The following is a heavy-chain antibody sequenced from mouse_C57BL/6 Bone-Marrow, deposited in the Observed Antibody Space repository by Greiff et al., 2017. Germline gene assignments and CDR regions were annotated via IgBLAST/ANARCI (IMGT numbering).Heavy chain of an antibody. CDR1: GYTFTDYY. CDR2: INPYNGGT. V-gene: IGHV1-19*01. J-gene: IGHJ2*01. D-gene: IGHD2-4*01. Sequence: VQLQQSGPVLVKPGASVKLSCKASGYTFTDYYMNWVKQSHRKSLEWIGFINPYNGGTSYNQKFKGNATLTVDKSSSTAYMEHNSMKSEDSAVYYCARGRVYYDYDVKDFYYWGQGTTLTVSS. CDR3: ARGRVYYDYDVKDFYY.